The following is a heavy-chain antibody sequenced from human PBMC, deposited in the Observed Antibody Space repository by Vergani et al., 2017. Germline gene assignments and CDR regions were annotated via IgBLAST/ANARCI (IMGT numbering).Heavy chain of an antibody. CDR1: GGSFTSYH. Sequence: QVQLQQWGGGLLKPSETLSLTCVVNGGSFTSYHWTWIRQSPEEGLEWVGDVDHTGRPDYNPSLKSRLTLSVDKSRNRYSLTLNSVTATDTAIYFCARVNTETNGHIYNYYYMDVWVQGTAVSVS. J-gene: IGHJ6*03. D-gene: IGHD4-11*01. V-gene: IGHV4-34*01. CDR2: VDHTGRP. CDR3: ARVNTETNGHIYNYYYMDV.